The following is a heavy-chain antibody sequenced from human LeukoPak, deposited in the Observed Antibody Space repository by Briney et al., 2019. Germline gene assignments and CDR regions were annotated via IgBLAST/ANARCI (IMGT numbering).Heavy chain of an antibody. J-gene: IGHJ4*02. Sequence: GGSLRLSCAASGFTFSSYGTHWVRQAPGKGLEWVAVISYDGSNEYYADSVKGRFTISRDNSKNTLYLQMNSLRAEDTAVYYCAKGTYYYDSSGYDFDYRGQGTLVTVSS. V-gene: IGHV3-30*18. CDR2: ISYDGSNE. CDR3: AKGTYYYDSSGYDFDY. D-gene: IGHD3-22*01. CDR1: GFTFSSYG.